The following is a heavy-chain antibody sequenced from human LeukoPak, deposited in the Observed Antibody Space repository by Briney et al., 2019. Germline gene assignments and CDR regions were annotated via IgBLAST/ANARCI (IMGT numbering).Heavy chain of an antibody. CDR2: IKLDGSEK. J-gene: IGHJ6*03. CDR3: ARELGVVPDYYYYYMDV. CDR1: GFTFSGYW. V-gene: IGHV3-7*01. D-gene: IGHD2-2*01. Sequence: PGGSLRLSCAASGFTFSGYWMSWVRQAPGKGLEWVANIKLDGSEKYYVDSVRGRLTVSRDNARNSLYLQMNSLRAEDTAVYYCARELGVVPDYYYYYMDVWGKGTTVTVSS.